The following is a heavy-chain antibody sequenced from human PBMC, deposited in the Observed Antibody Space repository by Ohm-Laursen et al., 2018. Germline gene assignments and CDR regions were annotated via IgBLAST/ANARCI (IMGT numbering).Heavy chain of an antibody. Sequence: SLRLSCAASGFTFSSYAMNWVRQAPGKGLDWVSTISGSGDTTYYADSVKGRFTISRDNSKNTLYLQMNSLRAEDTAVYYCARAYSSGFELDYWGQGTLATVSS. CDR3: ARAYSSGFELDY. CDR2: ISGSGDTT. D-gene: IGHD3-22*01. V-gene: IGHV3-23*01. J-gene: IGHJ4*02. CDR1: GFTFSSYA.